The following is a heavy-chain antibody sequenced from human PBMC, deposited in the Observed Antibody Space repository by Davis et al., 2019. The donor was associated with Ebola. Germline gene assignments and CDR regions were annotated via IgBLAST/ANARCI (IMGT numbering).Heavy chain of an antibody. CDR2: IDCDDDK. V-gene: IGHV2-70*04. Sequence: SGPTLVTPTQTLTLTCTFSGFSLSTSRMRVIWIRQPPGKALECLARIDCDDDKFYITSLKTRLTISKDTSKNQVVLTMTNMDPVDTATYYCERMTPDYIWGSYDYWGQGTLVTVSS. D-gene: IGHD3-16*01. CDR1: GFSLSTSRMR. CDR3: ERMTPDYIWGSYDY. J-gene: IGHJ4*02.